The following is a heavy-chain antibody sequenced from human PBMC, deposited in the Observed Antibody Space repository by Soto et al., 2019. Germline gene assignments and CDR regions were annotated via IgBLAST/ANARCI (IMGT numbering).Heavy chain of an antibody. CDR2: IYTSGTT. V-gene: IGHV4-4*07. Sequence: PSETLSLTCTVSGGSIGTYYWSWIRQPAGKGLEWIGRIYTSGTTNYNPSLKSRVTMSVDTSKNQFSLKLNSVTAADTAVYYCARAEDQSPSEWGQGTLVTVSS. J-gene: IGHJ4*02. CDR1: GGSIGTYY. CDR3: ARAEDQSPSE.